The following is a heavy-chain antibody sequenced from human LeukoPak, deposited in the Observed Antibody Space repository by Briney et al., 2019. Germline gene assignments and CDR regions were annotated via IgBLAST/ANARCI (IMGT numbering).Heavy chain of an antibody. Sequence: SETLSLTCTVSGGSISSYYWSWIRQPPGKGLEWIGYIYYNGSTNYNPSLKSRVTISVDTSKNQFSLKLSSVTAADTAVYYCARHVLVGATLYAFDIWGQGTMVTVSS. J-gene: IGHJ3*02. CDR3: ARHVLVGATLYAFDI. CDR2: IYYNGST. V-gene: IGHV4-59*08. D-gene: IGHD1-26*01. CDR1: GGSISSYY.